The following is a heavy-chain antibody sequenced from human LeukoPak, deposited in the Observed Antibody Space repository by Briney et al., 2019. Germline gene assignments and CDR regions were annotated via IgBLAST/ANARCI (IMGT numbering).Heavy chain of an antibody. Sequence: GGSLRLSCAASGFSFSKYNMNWVRQAPGKGLEWVSSISSGGSYIYYADSVKGRFTISRDNTKNSLYLQMNSLRAEDTAVYYCARVLGGSGSYSYFDYWGQGTLVTVSS. CDR2: ISSGGSYI. CDR1: GFSFSKYN. V-gene: IGHV3-21*01. D-gene: IGHD3-10*01. CDR3: ARVLGGSGSYSYFDY. J-gene: IGHJ4*02.